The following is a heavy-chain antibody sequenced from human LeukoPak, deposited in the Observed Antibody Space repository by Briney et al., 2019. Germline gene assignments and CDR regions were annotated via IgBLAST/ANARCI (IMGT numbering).Heavy chain of an antibody. D-gene: IGHD1-26*01. CDR3: ARLFHPALSGNYPFDY. V-gene: IGHV4-34*01. CDR1: GGSFSGYY. Sequence: KPSETLSLTCAVYGGSFSGYYWSWIRQPPGKGLEWIGEINHSGSTNYNPSLKSRVTISVDTSKNQFSLKLSSVTAADTAVYYCARLFHPALSGNYPFDYWGRGTLVTVSS. J-gene: IGHJ4*02. CDR2: INHSGST.